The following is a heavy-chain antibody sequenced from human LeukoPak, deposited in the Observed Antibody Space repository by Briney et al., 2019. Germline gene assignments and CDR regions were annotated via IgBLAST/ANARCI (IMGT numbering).Heavy chain of an antibody. CDR1: GFPFSIYS. Sequence: GGSLRLSCSASGFPFSIYSMNWVRQAPGKGPEWISYISSRSSILYYADSVNGRFTISRDDAKNSLYLQMGGLRVEDTAVYYCARDSASPPVTFDYWGLGTLVTVSS. J-gene: IGHJ4*02. V-gene: IGHV3-48*04. D-gene: IGHD4-17*01. CDR3: ARDSASPPVTFDY. CDR2: ISSRSSIL.